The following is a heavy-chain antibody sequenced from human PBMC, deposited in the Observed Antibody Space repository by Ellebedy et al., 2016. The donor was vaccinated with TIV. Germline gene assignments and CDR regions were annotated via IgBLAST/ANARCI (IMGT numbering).Heavy chain of an antibody. CDR1: GFTFSSHN. J-gene: IGHJ4*02. CDR3: AKMSFTYYFDKSGYYAPDY. V-gene: IGHV3-48*01. D-gene: IGHD3-22*01. CDR2: ISSGGSSI. Sequence: GESLKISXVASGFTFSSHNMNWVRQAPGKGLDWLSFISSGGSSIFYADSVKGRFTISRDNSKNTLYLEMSSLRAEDTAVYFCAKMSFTYYFDKSGYYAPDYWGQGTLVTVSS.